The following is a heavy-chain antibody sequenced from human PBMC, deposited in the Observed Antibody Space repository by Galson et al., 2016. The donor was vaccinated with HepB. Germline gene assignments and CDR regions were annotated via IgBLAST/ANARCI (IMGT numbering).Heavy chain of an antibody. CDR3: AKGDYTILTGYTN. CDR1: GFTFSSYA. D-gene: IGHD3-9*01. Sequence: SLRLSCAGSGFTFSSYATTWVRQAPGKGLEWVSAISGSGGSTYYADSVKGRFTISRDNSTNTLYLQMNSLRAEDTAVYYCAKGDYTILTGYTNWGQGTLVTVSS. CDR2: ISGSGGST. V-gene: IGHV3-23*01. J-gene: IGHJ1*01.